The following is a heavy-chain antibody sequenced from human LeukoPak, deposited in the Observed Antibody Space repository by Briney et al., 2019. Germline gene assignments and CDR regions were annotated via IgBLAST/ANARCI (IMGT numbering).Heavy chain of an antibody. Sequence: ASVKVSCKASGGTFSSYAISWVRQAPGQGLEWMGGIIPIFGTANYAQKFQGRVTITRDTSASTAYMELSSLRSEDTAVYYCARGYYDYVWGSYRYDYWGQGTLVTVSS. CDR2: IIPIFGTA. J-gene: IGHJ4*02. D-gene: IGHD3-16*02. CDR3: ARGYYDYVWGSYRYDY. V-gene: IGHV1-69*05. CDR1: GGTFSSYA.